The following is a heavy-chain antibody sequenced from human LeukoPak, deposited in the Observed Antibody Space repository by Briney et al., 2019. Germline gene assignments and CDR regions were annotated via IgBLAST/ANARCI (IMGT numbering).Heavy chain of an antibody. CDR2: INAGNGNT. CDR3: ARVGAVAGKLDY. CDR1: GYTFTSYA. Sequence: ASVKVSCKASGYTFTSYAMHWVRQAPGQRLEWMGWINAGNGNTKYSQKFQGRVTITRDTSASTAYMELSSLRSEDTAVYYCARVGAVAGKLDYWGQGTLVTVSS. J-gene: IGHJ4*02. D-gene: IGHD6-19*01. V-gene: IGHV1-3*01.